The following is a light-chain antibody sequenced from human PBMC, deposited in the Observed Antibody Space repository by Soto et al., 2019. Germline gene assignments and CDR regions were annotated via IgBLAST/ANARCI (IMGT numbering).Light chain of an antibody. CDR3: QQYNSYSLT. CDR2: KAS. Sequence: GDRVPLTCPASQSIGDWLAWYQQKPGKAPNLLIYKASSLESGVPSRFSGSGSGTEFTVTISSLQPEDFATYYCQQYNSYSLTFGQGTKVDIK. V-gene: IGKV1-5*03. J-gene: IGKJ1*01. CDR1: QSIGDW.